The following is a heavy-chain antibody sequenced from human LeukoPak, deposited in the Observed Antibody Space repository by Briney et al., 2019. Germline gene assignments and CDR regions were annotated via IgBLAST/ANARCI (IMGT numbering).Heavy chain of an antibody. CDR3: ARGEGSSAWNGIDY. Sequence: ASVKVSCKASGDTFTRHAMHWVRQAPGQRLEWMGWISGGNGNRKYSQNFQGRVTMTWDTSATTAYMELSSLRSEDTAVYYCARGEGSSAWNGIDYWGQGTLVTVSS. D-gene: IGHD1-1*01. CDR2: ISGGNGNR. CDR1: GDTFTRHA. V-gene: IGHV1-3*01. J-gene: IGHJ4*02.